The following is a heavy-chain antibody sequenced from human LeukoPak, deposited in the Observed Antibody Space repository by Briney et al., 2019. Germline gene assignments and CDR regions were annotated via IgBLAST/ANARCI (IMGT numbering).Heavy chain of an antibody. CDR2: ISGSGGST. J-gene: IGHJ4*02. D-gene: IGHD3-22*01. CDR3: AKAYTMIVVVPYDY. CDR1: GFTFSSYA. Sequence: GGSLRLSCAASGFTFSSYAMSWVRQAPGKGLGWVSAISGSGGSTYYADSVKGRFTISRDNSKNTLYLQMNSLRAEDTAVYYCAKAYTMIVVVPYDYWGQGTLVTVSS. V-gene: IGHV3-23*01.